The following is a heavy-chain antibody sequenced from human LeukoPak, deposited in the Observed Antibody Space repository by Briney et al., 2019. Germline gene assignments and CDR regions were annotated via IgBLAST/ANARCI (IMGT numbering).Heavy chain of an antibody. J-gene: IGHJ5*02. CDR1: GFTFSSYG. CDR2: ISYDGSNK. Sequence: GGSLRLSCAASGFTFSSYGMHWVRQAPGKGLEWVAVISYDGSNKYYADSVKGQFTISRDNSKNTLYLQMNSLRAEDTAVYYCAKDLDIAVAGTLDSWGQGTLVTVSS. V-gene: IGHV3-30*18. CDR3: AKDLDIAVAGTLDS. D-gene: IGHD6-19*01.